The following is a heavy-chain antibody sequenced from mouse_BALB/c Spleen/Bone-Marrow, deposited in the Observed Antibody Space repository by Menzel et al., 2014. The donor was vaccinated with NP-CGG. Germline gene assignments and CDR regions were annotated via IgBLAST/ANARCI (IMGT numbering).Heavy chain of an antibody. J-gene: IGHJ3*01. D-gene: IGHD1-2*01. CDR1: GFNIKDTH. CDR2: IDPANGNT. V-gene: IGHV14-3*02. CDR3: ARGYANTARFAS. Sequence: DVQLQESGAELVKPGASVKLSCTPSGFNIKDTHMHWVKQRPEQGLEWIGRIDPANGNTKYDPNFQGKATITADTSSNTASLQLSSLTSEDTAVYYCARGYANTARFASWGQGTLVTVS.